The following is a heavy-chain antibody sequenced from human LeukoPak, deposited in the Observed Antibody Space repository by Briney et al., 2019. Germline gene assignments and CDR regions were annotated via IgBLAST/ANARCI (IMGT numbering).Heavy chain of an antibody. CDR2: INHSGST. V-gene: IGHV4-34*01. D-gene: IGHD6-13*01. CDR1: GGSFSGYY. Sequence: PSETLSLTCAVYGGSFSGYYWSWIRQPPGKGLEWIGEINHSGSTNYNPSLKSRVTISVDTSKNQFSLKLSSVTAADTAVYYCARRIAAAGHWGDYFDYWGQGTLVTVSS. CDR3: ARRIAAAGHWGDYFDY. J-gene: IGHJ4*02.